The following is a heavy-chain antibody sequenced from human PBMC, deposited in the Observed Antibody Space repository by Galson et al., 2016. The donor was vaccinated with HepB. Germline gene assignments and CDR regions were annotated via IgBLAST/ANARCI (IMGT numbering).Heavy chain of an antibody. Sequence: ETLSLTCAVYGGSFSGYYWSWIRQPPGKGLEWIGEINHSGSTNYNPSLKSRVTISVDTSKNQFSLRLSSVTAADTAVYYCARVDQQQLVPFDFWGQGTLVTVSS. CDR2: INHSGST. J-gene: IGHJ4*02. V-gene: IGHV4-34*01. CDR1: GGSFSGYY. CDR3: ARVDQQQLVPFDF. D-gene: IGHD6-13*01.